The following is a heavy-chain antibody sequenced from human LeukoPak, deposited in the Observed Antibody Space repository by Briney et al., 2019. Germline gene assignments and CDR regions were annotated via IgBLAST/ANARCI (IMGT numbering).Heavy chain of an antibody. Sequence: SETLSLTCTVSGYSISSGYYWGWIRQPPGKGLEWIGSIYHSGSTYYNPSLKSRVTISVDTSKNQFSLKLSSVTAADTAVYYCARECNGGNDYFDYWGQGTLVTVSS. CDR3: ARECNGGNDYFDY. CDR2: IYHSGST. V-gene: IGHV4-38-2*02. J-gene: IGHJ4*02. CDR1: GYSISSGYY. D-gene: IGHD4-23*01.